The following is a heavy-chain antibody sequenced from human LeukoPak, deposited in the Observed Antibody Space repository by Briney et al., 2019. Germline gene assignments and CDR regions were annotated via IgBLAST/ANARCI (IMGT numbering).Heavy chain of an antibody. CDR2: IIPIFGTA. V-gene: IGHV1-69*13. CDR1: GGTFSSYA. D-gene: IGHD4-23*01. Sequence: GASVKVSCKASGGTFSSYAISWVRQAPGQGLEWMGGIIPIFGTANYAQKFQGRVTITADESTSTAYMELSSLRSEDTAVYYCARDLLVVTPARGYYFDYWGQGTLVTVSS. CDR3: ARDLLVVTPARGYYFDY. J-gene: IGHJ4*02.